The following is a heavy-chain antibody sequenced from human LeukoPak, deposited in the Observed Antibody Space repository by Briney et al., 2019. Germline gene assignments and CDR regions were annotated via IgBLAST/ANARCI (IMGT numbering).Heavy chain of an antibody. CDR2: IYYSGST. CDR1: GGSISSSNYY. V-gene: IGHV4-39*07. J-gene: IGHJ4*02. D-gene: IGHD5-18*01. Sequence: SETLSLTCTVSGGSISSSNYYWGWIRQPPGKGLEWIGSIYYSGSTYYSPSLKSRVTISVDTSKNQFSLKLSSVTAADTAVYYCASGYSYGFDYWGQGTLVTVSS. CDR3: ASGYSYGFDY.